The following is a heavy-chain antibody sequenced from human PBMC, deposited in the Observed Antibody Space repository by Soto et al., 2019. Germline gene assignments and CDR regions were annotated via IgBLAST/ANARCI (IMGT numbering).Heavy chain of an antibody. V-gene: IGHV3-23*01. CDR3: ACVRQTDGIWTFDY. CDR2: ISGSGGSA. CDR1: GFTFNTYA. D-gene: IGHD1-1*01. Sequence: PRGSLRLSCAASGFTFNTYAVNWVRQAPGKGLEWVSAISGSGGSAYYADSVKGRFTISRDNSKNTLYLQMNSLRVEETALYYCACVRQTDGIWTFDYWCRGILVCVS. J-gene: IGHJ4*02.